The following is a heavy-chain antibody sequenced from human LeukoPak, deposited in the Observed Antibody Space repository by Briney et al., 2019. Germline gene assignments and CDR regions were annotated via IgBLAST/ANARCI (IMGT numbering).Heavy chain of an antibody. CDR2: IRSKAYGGTT. V-gene: IGHV3-49*04. CDR1: GFTFGDYA. J-gene: IGHJ4*02. Sequence: PGRSLRLSCTASGFTFGDYAMSWVRQAPGKGLEWVGFIRSKAYGGTTEYAASVKGRFTISRDDSKSIAYLQMNSLKTEDTAVYYCSSSALNYYGSGSREDYFDYWGQGTLVTVSS. D-gene: IGHD3-10*01. CDR3: SSSALNYYGSGSREDYFDY.